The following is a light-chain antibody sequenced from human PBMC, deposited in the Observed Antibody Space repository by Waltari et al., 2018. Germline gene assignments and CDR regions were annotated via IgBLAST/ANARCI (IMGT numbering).Light chain of an antibody. CDR3: CSYAGLGIYV. Sequence: QSGLTKPASVSGSPVQSITIPCTGPSRVVGNYNLLSRYQQYPGKAPKLMVYEVTKRTSGVSERFSGSKSGNTASLTIYGLQSEDEADYYCCSYAGLGIYVFGTGTKVTVL. CDR2: EVT. CDR1: SRVVGNYNL. J-gene: IGLJ1*01. V-gene: IGLV2-23*02.